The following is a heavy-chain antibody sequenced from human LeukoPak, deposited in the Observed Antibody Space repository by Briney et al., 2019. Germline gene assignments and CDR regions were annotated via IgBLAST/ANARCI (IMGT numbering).Heavy chain of an antibody. D-gene: IGHD2-2*01. CDR1: AYTFTINY. Sequence: ASVKVSCKASAYTFTINYTHLVRHAPGQGLEWMGIINPSGGSTSYAQKFQGRVTMTRDTSTSTVYMELSSLRSEDTAVYYCAREEDGSSTSMPPGYFDSSGQGTLVTVSS. CDR3: AREEDGSSTSMPPGYFDS. J-gene: IGHJ4*02. CDR2: INPSGGST. V-gene: IGHV1-46*01.